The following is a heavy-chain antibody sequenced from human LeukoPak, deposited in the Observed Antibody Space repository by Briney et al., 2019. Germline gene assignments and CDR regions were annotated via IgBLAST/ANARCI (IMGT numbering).Heavy chain of an antibody. Sequence: ASVKVSCKASGYTFTNYGIGWVRQAPGQGLEWMGWISTYNGKTYYAQNFQGRVTMTRDTSISTAYMELSRLASDDTAVYYCARDPSVKYYMDVWGKGTTVTVSS. V-gene: IGHV1-18*01. CDR3: ARDPSVKYYMDV. CDR1: GYTFTNYG. CDR2: ISTYNGKT. D-gene: IGHD4-17*01. J-gene: IGHJ6*03.